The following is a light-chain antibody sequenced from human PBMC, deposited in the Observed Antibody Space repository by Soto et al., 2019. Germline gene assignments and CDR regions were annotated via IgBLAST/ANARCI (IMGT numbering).Light chain of an antibody. CDR2: KAS. J-gene: IGKJ1*01. CDR3: QQYNSYST. Sequence: DIQMTQSPSTLSASVGDRVTITCRASQSISSWLAWYQQKPGKAPKLLIYKASSLESGVPSRFSGSGSGTEFTLTISSLQHDDFATYYCQQYNSYSTFGQGTKVEI. CDR1: QSISSW. V-gene: IGKV1-5*03.